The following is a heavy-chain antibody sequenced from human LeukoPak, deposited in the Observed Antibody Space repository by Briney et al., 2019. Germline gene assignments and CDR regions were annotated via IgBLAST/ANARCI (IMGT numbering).Heavy chain of an antibody. CDR2: ISSSSSYT. Sequence: GGSLRLSCAASGFTFSDYYMSWIRQAPGKGLEWVSYISSSSSYTNYADSVKGRFTISRDNAKNSLYLQMNSLRAEDTAVYYCAGGPIRYCGGDGYSFDYGGQGTLVTVSS. D-gene: IGHD2-21*02. V-gene: IGHV3-11*05. CDR1: GFTFSDYY. CDR3: AGGPIRYCGGDGYSFDY. J-gene: IGHJ4*02.